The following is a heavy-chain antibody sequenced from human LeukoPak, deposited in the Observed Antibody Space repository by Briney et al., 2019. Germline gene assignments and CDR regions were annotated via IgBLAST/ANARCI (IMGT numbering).Heavy chain of an antibody. CDR3: ARSKPKDYGDYVFAFDI. Sequence: GGSLRLSCAASGFTFSSYWMHWVRQAPGKGLVWVSRINSDGSSTSYADSVKGRFTISRDNAKNTLYLQMNSLRAEDTAVYYCARSKPKDYGDYVFAFDIWGQGTMVTVSS. J-gene: IGHJ3*02. CDR2: INSDGSST. D-gene: IGHD4-17*01. V-gene: IGHV3-74*01. CDR1: GFTFSSYW.